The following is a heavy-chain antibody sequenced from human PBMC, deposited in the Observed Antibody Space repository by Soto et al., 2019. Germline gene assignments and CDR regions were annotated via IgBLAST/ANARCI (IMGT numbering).Heavy chain of an antibody. J-gene: IGHJ5*02. V-gene: IGHV3-30-3*01. Sequence: QVQLVESGGGVVPPGRSLRVSCAASGFTFSNYAMHWVRQTPGKGLEWVAVISYDGTRKYYADSVKGRFTISRDNSKNTVYLQMSSLRADDTAVYYCARVSRTWRSGFDPWGQGTLVTVSS. CDR3: ARVSRTWRSGFDP. CDR1: GFTFSNYA. D-gene: IGHD3-3*01. CDR2: ISYDGTRK.